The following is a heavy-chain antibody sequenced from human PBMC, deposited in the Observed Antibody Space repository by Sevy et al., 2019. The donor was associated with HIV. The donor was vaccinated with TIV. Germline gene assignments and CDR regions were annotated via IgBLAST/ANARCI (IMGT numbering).Heavy chain of an antibody. Sequence: GGSLRLSCAASGFSVSSNYMSWVSQAPGKGLEWVSVIYSGGSTYYADSVKGRFTISRDNSKNTLYLQMNSLRAEDTAVYYCAREIYDSSGYYPDAFDIWGQGTMVTVSS. CDR3: AREIYDSSGYYPDAFDI. V-gene: IGHV3-53*01. D-gene: IGHD3-22*01. CDR2: IYSGGST. J-gene: IGHJ3*02. CDR1: GFSVSSNY.